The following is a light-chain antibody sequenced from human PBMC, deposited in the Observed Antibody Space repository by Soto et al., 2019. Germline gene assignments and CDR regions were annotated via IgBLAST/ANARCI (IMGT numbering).Light chain of an antibody. CDR1: TSNLGAGYD. V-gene: IGLV1-40*01. Sequence: QSVLTQPPSVSGAPGQRVTLSCTGNTSNLGAGYDVHWYQQLPGAAPKLVIFGNRNRPSGVPERFSGSKSGPSASLAITGLQAEDEADYYCQAYDYSLTASVFGGGTKLTVL. CDR3: QAYDYSLTASV. CDR2: GNR. J-gene: IGLJ3*02.